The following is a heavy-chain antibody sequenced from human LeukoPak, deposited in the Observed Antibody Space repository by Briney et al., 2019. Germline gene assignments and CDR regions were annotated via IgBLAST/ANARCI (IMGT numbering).Heavy chain of an antibody. CDR3: AKPWSGYYPYEYYFDY. J-gene: IGHJ4*02. D-gene: IGHD3-3*01. CDR2: ISGSGGST. CDR1: GFTFSSYW. Sequence: GGSLRLSCAASGFTFSSYWMSWVRQAPGKGLEWVSAISGSGGSTYYADSVKGRFTISRDNSKNMLYLQMNSLGAEDTAVYYCAKPWSGYYPYEYYFDYWGQGTLVTVSS. V-gene: IGHV3-23*01.